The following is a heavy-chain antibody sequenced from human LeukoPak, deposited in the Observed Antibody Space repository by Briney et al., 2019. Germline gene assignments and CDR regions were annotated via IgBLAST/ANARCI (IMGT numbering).Heavy chain of an antibody. CDR1: GFTFSTCA. Sequence: GGSLRLSCAASGFTFSTCAMSWVRQAPGKGLEWVLGISGTTSGTYYADSVKGRFTISRDNSKNTLFLQVNSLRAEDTAVYYCAKVRTYFYHGLDVWGQGTTVTVSS. J-gene: IGHJ6*02. V-gene: IGHV3-23*01. CDR2: ISGTTSGT. CDR3: AKVRTYFYHGLDV. D-gene: IGHD1-14*01.